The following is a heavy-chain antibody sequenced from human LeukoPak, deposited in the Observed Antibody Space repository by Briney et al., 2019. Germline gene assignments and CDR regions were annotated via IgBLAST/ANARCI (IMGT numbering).Heavy chain of an antibody. D-gene: IGHD3-10*01. CDR1: GGSISSGVYY. CDR3: ARGVKGLRGAFDI. V-gene: IGHV4-31*03. Sequence: SETLSLTCTVSGGSISSGVYYWSWIRQHPGKGLEWIGYIYYSGSTHSNPPLKSRLTMSVDISKNQFSLKLSSVTAADTAVYYCARGVKGLRGAFDIWGQGTMVTVSS. J-gene: IGHJ3*02. CDR2: IYYSGST.